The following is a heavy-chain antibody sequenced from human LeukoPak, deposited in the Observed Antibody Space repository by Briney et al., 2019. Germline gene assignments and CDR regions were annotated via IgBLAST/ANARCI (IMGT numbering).Heavy chain of an antibody. CDR3: ARASFGDRTYYYYYMDV. V-gene: IGHV4-39*01. CDR1: GGSIGSTSYY. CDR2: INYSRRT. Sequence: KPSETLSLTCTVSGGSIGSTSYYWGWIRQPPGKGLEWIGSINYSRRTYYNSSLKSRVTISGDTSKNQFSLKLSSVTAADTAVYYCARASFGDRTYYYYYMDVWGKGTTVTISS. J-gene: IGHJ6*03. D-gene: IGHD3-10*01.